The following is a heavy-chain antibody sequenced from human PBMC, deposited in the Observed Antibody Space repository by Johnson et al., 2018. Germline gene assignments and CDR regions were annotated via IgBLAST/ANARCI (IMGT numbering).Heavy chain of an antibody. CDR2: VSSDGNYK. J-gene: IGHJ4*02. CDR3: SKGFTHYYGSGTYNPYFDY. D-gene: IGHD3-10*01. Sequence: QVQLVESGGGLVQPRGSLRLSCAASGFTFSSYDMHWVRQATGTGMAWVAVVSSDGNYKHDADSVKGRITISRDNSKNTLYLQMNSLTTEDTAVYYCSKGFTHYYGSGTYNPYFDYWGQGILVTVSS. V-gene: IGHV3-30*18. CDR1: GFTFSSYD.